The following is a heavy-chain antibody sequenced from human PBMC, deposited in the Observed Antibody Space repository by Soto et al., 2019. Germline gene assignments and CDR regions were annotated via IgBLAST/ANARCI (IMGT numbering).Heavy chain of an antibody. V-gene: IGHV1-8*01. CDR1: GYNFSAYY. CDR3: ARETDTSMVDY. CDR2: LNPRNGQT. D-gene: IGHD5-18*01. Sequence: QVQLVQSGAEVKKPGASVKVSCQTSGYNFSAYYFNWVRQAAGQGPEWMGWLNPRNGQTGYVQKFRGRVIMTRDTSIATVYLELSRLTYEDTAIYFCARETDTSMVDYWGQGTLVTVSS. J-gene: IGHJ4*02.